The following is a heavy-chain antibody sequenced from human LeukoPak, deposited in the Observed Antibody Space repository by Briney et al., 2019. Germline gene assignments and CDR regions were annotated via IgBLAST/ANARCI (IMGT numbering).Heavy chain of an antibody. CDR1: NYNFNNYG. D-gene: IGHD1-20*01. CDR3: ARDDRYNWNDGAEKISFHDAFDI. V-gene: IGHV1-18*01. CDR2: ISGYNGDT. Sequence: GSVKVSCKASNYNFNNYGVSCVRQAPGQGLEWVGWISGYNGDTDYAQKFQGRVILTTDTSTSTVYMEVRSLRSDDTAVYYCARDDRYNWNDGAEKISFHDAFDIWGQGTMVTVSS. J-gene: IGHJ3*02.